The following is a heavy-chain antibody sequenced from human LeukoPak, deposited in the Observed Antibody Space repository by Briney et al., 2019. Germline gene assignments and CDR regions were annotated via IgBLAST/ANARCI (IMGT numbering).Heavy chain of an antibody. Sequence: GSLRLSCVASGLTFSSYSMNWVRQAPGKGLEWVANIKQDGSEKYYVDSVKGRFTISRDNAKNSLYLQMNSLRAEDTALYYCARDLSGSPYYYYYMDVWGSGTTVTVSS. D-gene: IGHD6-25*01. CDR3: ARDLSGSPYYYYYMDV. CDR2: IKQDGSEK. V-gene: IGHV3-7*01. CDR1: GLTFSSYS. J-gene: IGHJ6*03.